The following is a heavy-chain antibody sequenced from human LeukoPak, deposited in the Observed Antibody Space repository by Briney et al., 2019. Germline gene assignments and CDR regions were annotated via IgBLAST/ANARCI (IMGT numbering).Heavy chain of an antibody. CDR2: ISYDGSNK. Sequence: GGSLRLSCAASGFTFSNAWMSWVRQAPGKGLEWVTAISYDGSNKYYADSVKGRFTISRDNSKNTLYVQMNSLRAEDTAVYYCAKEGYSRGYYSYYYMDVWGKGTTVTVSS. V-gene: IGHV3-30*18. J-gene: IGHJ6*03. CDR3: AKEGYSRGYYSYYYMDV. CDR1: GFTFSNAW. D-gene: IGHD6-13*01.